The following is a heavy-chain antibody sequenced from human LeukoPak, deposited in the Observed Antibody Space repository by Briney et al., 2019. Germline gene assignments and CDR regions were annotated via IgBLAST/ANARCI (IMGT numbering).Heavy chain of an antibody. CDR1: GGTFSSYD. CDR3: ASRLYCSNTRCRNFPFAY. Sequence: ASVKVSCEASGGTFSSYDINWVRQAPGQGFEWMGGIILIFGTENYAQKFQDRVTITADESASTAYMELSSLRSEDTAIYYCASRLYCSNTRCRNFPFAYWGQGTLVTVSS. V-gene: IGHV1-69*13. D-gene: IGHD2-2*01. J-gene: IGHJ4*02. CDR2: IILIFGTE.